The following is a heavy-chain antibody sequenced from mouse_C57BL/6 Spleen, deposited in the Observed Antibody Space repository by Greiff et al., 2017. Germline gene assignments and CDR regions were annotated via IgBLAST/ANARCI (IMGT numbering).Heavy chain of an antibody. CDR2: IDPSDSYT. Sequence: VQLQQPGAELVKPGASVKVSCKASGYTFTSYWMHWVKQRPGQGLEWIGEIDPSDSYTNYNQKFKGKSTLTVDKSSSTAYMQLSSLTSEDSAVYYCARGGGEGYFDYWGQGTTLTVSS. CDR3: ARGGGEGYFDY. V-gene: IGHV1-69*01. CDR1: GYTFTSYW. J-gene: IGHJ2*01.